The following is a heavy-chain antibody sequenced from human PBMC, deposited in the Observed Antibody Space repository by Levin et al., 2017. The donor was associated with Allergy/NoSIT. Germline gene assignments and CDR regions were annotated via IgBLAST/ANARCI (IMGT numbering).Heavy chain of an antibody. J-gene: IGHJ4*02. V-gene: IGHV4-39*07. Sequence: SETLSLTCTVSGGSISSSSYYWGWIRQPPGKGLEWIGSIYYSGSTYYNPSLKSRVTISVDTSKNQFSLKLSSVTAADTAVYYCASQYRAAAGYWGQGTLVTVSS. CDR1: GGSISSSSYY. CDR2: IYYSGST. D-gene: IGHD6-13*01. CDR3: ASQYRAAAGY.